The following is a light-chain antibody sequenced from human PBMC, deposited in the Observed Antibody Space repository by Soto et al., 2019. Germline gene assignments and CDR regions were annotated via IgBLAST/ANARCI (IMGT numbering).Light chain of an antibody. CDR3: QQYDNWPYT. V-gene: IGKV3-15*01. Sequence: EIVMTQSPATLSVSPGERATLSCRASQSVSSNLGWYQQKAGQAPRLLIYGVSTRATGIPARFSGSGSGTEFTLTISSLQSEDFAVYYCQQYDNWPYTFGQGTKLEIK. CDR1: QSVSSN. CDR2: GVS. J-gene: IGKJ2*01.